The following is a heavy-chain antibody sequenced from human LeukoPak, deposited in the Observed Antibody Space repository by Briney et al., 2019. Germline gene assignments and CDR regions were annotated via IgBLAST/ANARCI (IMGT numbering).Heavy chain of an antibody. J-gene: IGHJ6*03. CDR3: ARAGYCTSNSCYSPNFYYMDV. CDR1: GFTSRSYR. CDR2: IKEDANEE. V-gene: IGHV3-7*01. D-gene: IGHD2-2*01. Sequence: SGGSLRLSCAASGFTSRSYRMSWVRQAPGKGLEWVANIKEDANEEYYVDSVRGGCIISRDNAKNSLFLQMYSLRADDTAVYYCARAGYCTSNSCYSPNFYYMDVWGKGTTVAVSS.